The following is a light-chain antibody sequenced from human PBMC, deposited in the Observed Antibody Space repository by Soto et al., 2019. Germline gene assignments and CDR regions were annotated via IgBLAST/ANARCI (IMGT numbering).Light chain of an antibody. Sequence: DIQMTQSPSSLSASVGDRVTITCRASQPITKFLNWYQQKPGKAPKLLIFGASSLQSGVPSRFSGSGSRTDFTLTINSLQPEDFATYCCQQTSAAPFTFGPGTRVDF. J-gene: IGKJ3*01. CDR3: QQTSAAPFT. CDR1: QPITKF. CDR2: GAS. V-gene: IGKV1-39*01.